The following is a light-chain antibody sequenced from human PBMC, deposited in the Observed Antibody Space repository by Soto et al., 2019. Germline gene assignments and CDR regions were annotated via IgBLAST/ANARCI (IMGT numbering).Light chain of an antibody. CDR1: SSDVGRYDY. CDR3: CSFAGSYSYV. CDR2: DVT. Sequence: QSALTQPRSVSPSPGQSVTISCTGTSSDVGRYDYVSWYQQHPGKAPKLIVYDVTERPSGVPDRFSGSKSGNTASLTISGLQAEDEADYSCCSFAGSYSYVFGTGTKVTAL. V-gene: IGLV2-11*01. J-gene: IGLJ1*01.